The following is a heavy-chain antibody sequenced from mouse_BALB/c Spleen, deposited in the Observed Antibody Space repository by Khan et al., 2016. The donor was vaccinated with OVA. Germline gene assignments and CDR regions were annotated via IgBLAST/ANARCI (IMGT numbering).Heavy chain of an antibody. CDR1: GFSFSSYS. V-gene: IGHV5-6-4*01. CDR3: TRHRGYYGSSPYFDY. J-gene: IGHJ2*01. D-gene: IGHD1-1*01. Sequence: EVELVESGGGLVRPGGSLKLSYAASGFSFSSYSMSWVRQTPERRLEWVATISSGGSYTYYPDSVKGRFTISRDNAKNTLYLQMSSLKSEDTAMYYCTRHRGYYGSSPYFDYWGQGTPLTVSS. CDR2: ISSGGSYT.